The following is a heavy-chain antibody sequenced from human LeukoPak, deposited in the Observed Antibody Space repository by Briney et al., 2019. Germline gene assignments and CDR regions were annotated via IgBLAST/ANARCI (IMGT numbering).Heavy chain of an antibody. CDR2: ISAYNGNT. J-gene: IGHJ6*02. CDR1: CYTFTSYG. CDR3: ARVGCSSTSCQPQRSQYYYYYYGMDV. V-gene: IGHV1-18*01. D-gene: IGHD2-2*01. Sequence: ASVTVSCKASCYTFTSYGISWVRQAPGQGLEWMGWISAYNGNTDYAQKLQGRVTMTTDTSTSTAYMELRSLRSDDTAVYYCARVGCSSTSCQPQRSQYYYYYYGMDVWGQGTTVTVSS.